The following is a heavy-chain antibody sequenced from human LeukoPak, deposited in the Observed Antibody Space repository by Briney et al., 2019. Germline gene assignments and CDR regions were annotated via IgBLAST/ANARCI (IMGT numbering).Heavy chain of an antibody. D-gene: IGHD1-1*01. V-gene: IGHV3-21*01. CDR1: GFTFRNYC. Sequence: GGSQRLSCAASGFTFRNYCMNWVRQAPGKGLEWVSSINTRTGHIYYADSVRGRFTISRDNAKNSLYLEMDSLGAEDTAVYYCVRDFDTITTAFPVYWGQGTLVTVSS. J-gene: IGHJ4*02. CDR3: VRDFDTITTAFPVY. CDR2: INTRTGHI.